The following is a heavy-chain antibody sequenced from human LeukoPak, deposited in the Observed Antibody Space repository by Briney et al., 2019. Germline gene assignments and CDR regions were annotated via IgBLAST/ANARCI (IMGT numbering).Heavy chain of an antibody. CDR1: GGTFSSYA. D-gene: IGHD3-22*01. CDR3: AQERYDSSGYPDAFDI. J-gene: IGHJ3*02. CDR2: IIPIFGTA. V-gene: IGHV1-69*05. Sequence: SVKVSCKASGGTFSSYAISWVRQAPGQGLEWMGGIIPIFGTANYAQKFQGRVTITTDGSTSTAYMELSSLRSEDTAVYYCAQERYDSSGYPDAFDIWGQGTMVTVSS.